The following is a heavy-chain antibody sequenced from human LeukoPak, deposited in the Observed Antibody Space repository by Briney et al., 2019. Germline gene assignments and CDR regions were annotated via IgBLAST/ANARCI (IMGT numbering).Heavy chain of an antibody. CDR3: ARRTHGNWNWVNIGY. V-gene: IGHV4-39*07. J-gene: IGHJ4*02. CDR2: IYYSGST. Sequence: PSETLSLTCTVSGGSISSSSYYWGWIRQPPGKGLEWIGSIYYSGSTYYNPSLKSRVTISVDTSKNQFSLKLSSVTAADTAVYYCARRTHGNWNWVNIGYWGQGTLVTVSS. CDR1: GGSISSSSYY. D-gene: IGHD1-7*01.